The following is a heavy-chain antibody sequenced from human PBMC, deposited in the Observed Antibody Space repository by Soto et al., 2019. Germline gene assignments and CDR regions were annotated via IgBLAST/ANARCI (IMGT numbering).Heavy chain of an antibody. CDR3: ARGGGTYYYDSSGSAARAHAFDI. CDR2: INPSGGST. V-gene: IGHV1-46*01. J-gene: IGHJ3*02. CDR1: GYTFTSYY. Sequence: ASVKVSCKASGYTFTSYYMHWVLQAPGQGLDWMGIINPSGGSTSYAQKFQGRVTMTRDTSTSTVYMELSSLRSEDTAVYYCARGGGTYYYDSSGSAARAHAFDIWGQGTMVTVS. D-gene: IGHD3-22*01.